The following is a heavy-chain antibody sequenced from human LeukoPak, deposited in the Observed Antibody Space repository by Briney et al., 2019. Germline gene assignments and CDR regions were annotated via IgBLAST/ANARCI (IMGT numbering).Heavy chain of an antibody. Sequence: HPGGSLRLSCAASGFTVSSNYMSWVRQAPGRGLEWVSVIYSGGSTYYADSVKGRFHISRDNSKNTLYLQMNSLRAEDTAVYYCARGDYFYYDSSGYYSHWGQGTLVTVSS. CDR2: IYSGGST. V-gene: IGHV3-53*01. CDR1: GFTVSSNY. CDR3: ARGDYFYYDSSGYYSH. J-gene: IGHJ4*02. D-gene: IGHD3-22*01.